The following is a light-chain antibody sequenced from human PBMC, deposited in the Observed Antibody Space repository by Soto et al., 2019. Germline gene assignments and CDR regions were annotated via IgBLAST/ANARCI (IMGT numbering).Light chain of an antibody. CDR1: HSDIGGYDI. V-gene: IGLV2-14*03. J-gene: IGLJ1*01. CDR2: DVT. Sequence: QSVLTQPASVSGSPGQSITLSCTGTHSDIGGYDIVSWYQQHPGKAPKLMIYDVTIRPSGVSHRFSGSKSANTASLTISGLQPEDEADYYCTSYATGGTHFFGTGTKVTVL. CDR3: TSYATGGTHF.